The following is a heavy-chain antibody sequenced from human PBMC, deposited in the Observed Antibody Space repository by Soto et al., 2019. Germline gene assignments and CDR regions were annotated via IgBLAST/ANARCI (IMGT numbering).Heavy chain of an antibody. J-gene: IGHJ4*02. Sequence: QITLKESGPTLVKPTQTLTLTCTFSGFSLSTSGVGVGWIRQPPGKALEWLALIYWDDDKRYSPSLKSRLTITKEHPKNPVVLTMTHMDPVETATYYCAHSVIVEGVTAISFDYWGQGTLVTVSS. D-gene: IGHD2-21*02. CDR2: IYWDDDK. V-gene: IGHV2-5*02. CDR3: AHSVIVEGVTAISFDY. CDR1: GFSLSTSGVG.